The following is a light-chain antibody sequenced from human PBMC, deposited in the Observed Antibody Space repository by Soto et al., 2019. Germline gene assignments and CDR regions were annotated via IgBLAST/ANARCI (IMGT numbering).Light chain of an antibody. Sequence: DIQMTQSPSTLSASVGDRVTVTFRASQSIIDRLAWYQRKPGKAPKLLIFDASSLESGVPSRFSGGGFGTEFTLTISSLQPDDYATYYCQQYQTFWSFGQGTKVDMK. CDR2: DAS. J-gene: IGKJ1*01. V-gene: IGKV1-5*01. CDR3: QQYQTFWS. CDR1: QSIIDR.